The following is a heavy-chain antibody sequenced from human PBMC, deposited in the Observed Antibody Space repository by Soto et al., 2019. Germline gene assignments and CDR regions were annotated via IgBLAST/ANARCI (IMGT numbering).Heavy chain of an antibody. Sequence: QVQLVESGGGVVQPGRSLRLSCAASGFTFSSYGMHWVRQAPGKGLEWVAVISYDGSNKYYADSVKGRFTISRDNTKNTLYLQMNIMRAEDTAVYYCAEALFGDYVHGMDVWGQGTTVTVSS. CDR1: GFTFSSYG. V-gene: IGHV3-30*18. CDR3: AEALFGDYVHGMDV. CDR2: ISYDGSNK. D-gene: IGHD4-17*01. J-gene: IGHJ6*02.